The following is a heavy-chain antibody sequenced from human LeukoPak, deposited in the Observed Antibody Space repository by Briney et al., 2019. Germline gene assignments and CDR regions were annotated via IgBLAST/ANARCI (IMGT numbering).Heavy chain of an antibody. J-gene: IGHJ4*02. V-gene: IGHV1-2*02. CDR1: GYTFTGYY. CDR3: ARDFAQWVRLFDY. CDR2: INPNSGGT. Sequence: ASVKVSCKASGYTFTGYYMHWVRQGPGQGLEWMGWINPNSGGTNYAQKFQGRVTMTRDTSINTAYMELSRLRSDDTAVYYCARDFAQWVRLFDYWGQGTPVTVSS. D-gene: IGHD5-12*01.